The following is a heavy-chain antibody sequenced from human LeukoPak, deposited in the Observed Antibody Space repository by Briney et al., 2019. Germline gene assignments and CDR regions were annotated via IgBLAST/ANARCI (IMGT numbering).Heavy chain of an antibody. CDR2: ISYDGSNK. V-gene: IGHV3-30-3*01. J-gene: IGHJ6*02. Sequence: GGSLRLSCAASGFTFSSYAMHWVRQAPGKGLEWVAVISYDGSNKYYADSVKGRFTISRDNSKNTLYLQMNSLRAEDTAVYYCARPITMVRGVIIPPRVIYGMDVWGQGTTVTVSS. CDR1: GFTFSSYA. CDR3: ARPITMVRGVIIPPRVIYGMDV. D-gene: IGHD3-10*01.